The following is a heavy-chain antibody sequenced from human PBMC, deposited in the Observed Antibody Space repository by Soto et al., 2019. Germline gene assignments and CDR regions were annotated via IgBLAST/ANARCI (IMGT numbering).Heavy chain of an antibody. J-gene: IGHJ4*02. Sequence: QVQHVQSGAEVKRPGASVKVSCKASGYTFTSYAIHWVRQAPGQRPEWLGWINAGNGNTKYSQKLQGRVTIYRDTSASTAYMEVSGLTFEDTAVYYCTRGGEPASSSSYINGDYWGQGTPVTVSS. CDR3: TRGGEPASSSSYINGDY. V-gene: IGHV1-3*01. D-gene: IGHD6-13*01. CDR1: GYTFTSYA. CDR2: INAGNGNT.